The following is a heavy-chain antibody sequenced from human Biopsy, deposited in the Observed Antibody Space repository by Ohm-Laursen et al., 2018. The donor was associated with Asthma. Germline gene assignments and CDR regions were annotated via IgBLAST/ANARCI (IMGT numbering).Heavy chain of an antibody. J-gene: IGHJ4*02. V-gene: IGHV4-31*03. D-gene: IGHD3-22*01. CDR2: IYYSVST. Sequence: TLSLTCTVSGESISSGTYYWSWIRQHPGKGLEWIGYIYYSVSTYYNPSLKSRVTISVDTSKNQFSLKLNSVTAADTAVYYCASGQYYSDSRDLLDYWGQGTLVTVSS. CDR1: GESISSGTYY. CDR3: ASGQYYSDSRDLLDY.